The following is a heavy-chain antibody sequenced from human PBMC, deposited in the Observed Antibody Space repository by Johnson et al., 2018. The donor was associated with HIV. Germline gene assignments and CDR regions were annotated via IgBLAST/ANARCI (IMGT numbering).Heavy chain of an antibody. J-gene: IGHJ3*02. CDR2: IRYDGSNK. CDR1: GFSFSDYY. CDR3: AKVDTAMVSAFDI. V-gene: IGHV3-30*02. Sequence: QVQLVESGGGLVKPGGSLRLSCAASGFSFSDYYMSWIRQAPGKGLEWVAFIRYDGSNKYYADSVKGRFTISRDNSKNKLYLQMNSLRAEDTAVYYCAKVDTAMVSAFDIWGQGTMVTVSS. D-gene: IGHD5-18*01.